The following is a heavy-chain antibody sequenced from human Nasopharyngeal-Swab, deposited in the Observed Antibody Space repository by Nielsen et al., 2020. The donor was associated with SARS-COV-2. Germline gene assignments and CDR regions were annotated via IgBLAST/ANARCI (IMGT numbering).Heavy chain of an antibody. J-gene: IGHJ4*02. CDR3: AAGGDSSSSTFDY. D-gene: IGHD6-6*01. V-gene: IGHV3-23*01. CDR1: GFTFSSYA. Sequence: GGSLRLSCAASGFTFSSYAMSWVRQAPGKGLEWVSAISGSGGSTYYADSAKGRFTISRDNSKNTLYLQMNSLRAEDTAVYYCAAGGDSSSSTFDYWGQGTLVTVSS. CDR2: ISGSGGST.